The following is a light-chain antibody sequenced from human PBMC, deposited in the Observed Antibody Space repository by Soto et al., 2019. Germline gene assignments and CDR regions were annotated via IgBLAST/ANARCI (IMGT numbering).Light chain of an antibody. J-gene: IGKJ5*01. CDR3: MQSTQLPPT. Sequence: DVLMTQTPLSLSFAPGQPASISCKASHSLLHITGETFLFWYLQKPGQSPQLLIYEVSTRVSGVPDRFSGSGSGTDFTLEISRVETDDVGIYYCMQSTQLPPTFGQGTRLEIK. CDR1: HSLLHITGETF. CDR2: EVS. V-gene: IGKV2D-29*02.